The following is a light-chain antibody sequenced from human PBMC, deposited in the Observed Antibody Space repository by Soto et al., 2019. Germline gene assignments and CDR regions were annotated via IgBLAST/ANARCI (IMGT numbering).Light chain of an antibody. V-gene: IGLV2-14*01. CDR1: SSDVGGYNY. CDR2: EVS. Sequence: QSALTQPASVSGSPGQSITISCTGTSSDVGGYNYVSWYQQHPGKAPKLMIYEVSNRPSGVSNRFSGSKSGNTASLTISGLQAEDEADYYCSSYTSSSTLGFGGGPKLTVL. J-gene: IGLJ2*01. CDR3: SSYTSSSTLG.